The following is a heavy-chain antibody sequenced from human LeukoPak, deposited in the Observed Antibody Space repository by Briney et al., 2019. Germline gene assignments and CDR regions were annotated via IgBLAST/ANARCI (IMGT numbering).Heavy chain of an antibody. D-gene: IGHD2-2*01. J-gene: IGHJ4*02. CDR1: GGSISSYY. CDR2: IYDSGST. V-gene: IGHV4-59*08. CDR3: ARRVAVPGEYYFDY. Sequence: SETLSLTCTVSGGSISSYYWSWIRQPPGKGLEWIGNIYDSGSTNYNPSLKSRVTISVDTSKNQFSLKLSSVTAADTAVYYCARRVAVPGEYYFDYWGQGALVTVSS.